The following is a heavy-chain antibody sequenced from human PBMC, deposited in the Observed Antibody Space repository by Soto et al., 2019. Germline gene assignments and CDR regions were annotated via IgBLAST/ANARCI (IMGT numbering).Heavy chain of an antibody. J-gene: IGHJ5*02. D-gene: IGHD3-22*01. CDR3: ARDATDYYDSSGYKNWFDP. CDR1: GGTFSSYA. CDR2: IIPIFGTA. Sequence: QVQLVQSGAEVKKPGSSVKVSCKASGGTFSSYAISWVRQAPGQGLEWMGGIIPIFGTANYAQKFQGRVTITEDESTSTDYMELSRLRSEDTAVYYCARDATDYYDSSGYKNWFDPWGQGTLVTVSS. V-gene: IGHV1-69*01.